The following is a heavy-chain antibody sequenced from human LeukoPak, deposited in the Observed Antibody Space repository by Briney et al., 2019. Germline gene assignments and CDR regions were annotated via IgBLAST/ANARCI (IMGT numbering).Heavy chain of an antibody. J-gene: IGHJ5*02. CDR1: GGSINSYY. CDR3: ARYTSSRAGSFDP. V-gene: IGHV4-59*01. CDR2: IYRSGST. Sequence: SETLSLTCTVSGGSINSYYGIWIRQPPGKGLEWIGYIYRSGSTKYNPSLESRVTMSVDTSKNQFSLKLSSVTAADTAMYYCARYTSSRAGSFDPWGQGTLVTVSS. D-gene: IGHD2-2*01.